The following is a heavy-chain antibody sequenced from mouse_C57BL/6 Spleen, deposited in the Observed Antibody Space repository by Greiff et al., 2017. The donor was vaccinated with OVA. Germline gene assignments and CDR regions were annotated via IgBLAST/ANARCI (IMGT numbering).Heavy chain of an antibody. CDR2: IYPGSGST. V-gene: IGHV1-55*01. J-gene: IGHJ4*01. CDR1: GYTFTSYW. CDR3: ARKREQPLYYYAMDY. Sequence: QVQLQQPGAELVKPGASVKMSCKASGYTFTSYWITWVKQRPGQGLEWIGDIYPGSGSTNYNEKFKSKATLTVDTSSSTAYMQLSSLTSEDSAVYYCARKREQPLYYYAMDYWGQGTSVTVSS. D-gene: IGHD3-1*01.